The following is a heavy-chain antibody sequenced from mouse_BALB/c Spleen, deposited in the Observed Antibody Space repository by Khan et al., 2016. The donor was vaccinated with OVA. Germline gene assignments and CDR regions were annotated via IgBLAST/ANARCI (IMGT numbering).Heavy chain of an antibody. Sequence: EVQLQESGPGLVQPSQSLSLTCTVTGYSITSGYGWNWIRQFPGNQLEWMDYISYSGSTNYNPSLKSRISITRDTSKNQFFLPLKSVTTEDTATYYCARTARIKYWGQGTTLTVSS. D-gene: IGHD1-2*01. CDR1: GYSITSGYG. CDR2: ISYSGST. V-gene: IGHV3-2*02. J-gene: IGHJ2*01. CDR3: ARTARIKY.